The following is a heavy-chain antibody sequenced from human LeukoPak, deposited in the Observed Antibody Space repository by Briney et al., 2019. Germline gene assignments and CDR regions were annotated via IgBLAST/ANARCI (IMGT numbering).Heavy chain of an antibody. CDR1: GGSFSGYY. D-gene: IGHD6-13*01. CDR3: AKLRGAAGWRSFDI. V-gene: IGHV4-34*01. CDR2: INDSGST. Sequence: SETLSLTCGVSGGSFSGYYWSWIRQPPGKGLEWIGEINDSGSTKYNPSLKSRVTISIDTSKNQFSLKLDSVTAADTAVYYCAKLRGAAGWRSFDIWGQGTMVTVSS. J-gene: IGHJ3*02.